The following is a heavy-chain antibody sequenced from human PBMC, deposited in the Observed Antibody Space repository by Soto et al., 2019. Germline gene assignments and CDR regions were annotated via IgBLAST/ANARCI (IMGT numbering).Heavy chain of an antibody. J-gene: IGHJ2*01. V-gene: IGHV4-31*03. CDR3: ASQGSGYYFRAYWYFDL. D-gene: IGHD3-22*01. CDR2: IYYSGST. Sequence: QVQLQESGPGLVKPSQTLSLTCTVSGGSISSGGYYWSWIRQHPGKGLEWIGYIYYSGSTYYNPSLKSRVTISVDTSKNQFSLKLSSVTAADTAVYYCASQGSGYYFRAYWYFDLWGRGTLVTVSS. CDR1: GGSISSGGYY.